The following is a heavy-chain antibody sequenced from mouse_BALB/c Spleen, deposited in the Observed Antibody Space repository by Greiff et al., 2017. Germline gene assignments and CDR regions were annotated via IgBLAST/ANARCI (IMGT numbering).Heavy chain of an antibody. CDR2: INSNGGST. CDR1: GFTFSSYG. J-gene: IGHJ4*01. Sequence: EVQVVESGGGLVQPGGSLKLSCAASGFTFSSYGMSWVRQTPDKRLELVATINSNGGSTYYPDSVKGRFTISRDNAKNTLYLQMSSLKSEDTAMYYCARALYDGYYAMDYWGQGTSVTVSS. D-gene: IGHD2-3*01. V-gene: IGHV5-6-3*01. CDR3: ARALYDGYYAMDY.